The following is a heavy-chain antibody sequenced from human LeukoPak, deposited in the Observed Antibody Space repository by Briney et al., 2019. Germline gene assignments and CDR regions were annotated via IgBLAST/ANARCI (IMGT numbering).Heavy chain of an antibody. D-gene: IGHD2-2*01. Sequence: PSETLSLTCTVSGGSTSSYYWSWIRQPPGKGLEWIGYIYYSGSTNYNPSLKSRVTISVDTSKNQFSLKLSSVTAADTAVYYCARGGGIVVVPAAIVDAFDIWGQGTMVTVSS. CDR2: IYYSGST. CDR1: GGSTSSYY. V-gene: IGHV4-59*01. J-gene: IGHJ3*02. CDR3: ARGGGIVVVPAAIVDAFDI.